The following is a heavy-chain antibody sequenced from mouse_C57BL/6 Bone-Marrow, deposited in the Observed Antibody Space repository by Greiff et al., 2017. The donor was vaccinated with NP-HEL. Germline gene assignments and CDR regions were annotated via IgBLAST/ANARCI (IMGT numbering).Heavy chain of an antibody. D-gene: IGHD1-1*01. CDR1: GYTFTSYW. V-gene: IGHV1-61*01. J-gene: IGHJ2*01. Sequence: VQLQQPGAELVRPGSSVKLSCKASGYTFTSYWMDWVKQRPGQGLEWIGNIYPSDSETHYNQKFKDKATLTVDKSSSTAYMQLSSLTSEDSAVYYCARRGVVPDYFDYWGQGTTLTVSS. CDR2: IYPSDSET. CDR3: ARRGVVPDYFDY.